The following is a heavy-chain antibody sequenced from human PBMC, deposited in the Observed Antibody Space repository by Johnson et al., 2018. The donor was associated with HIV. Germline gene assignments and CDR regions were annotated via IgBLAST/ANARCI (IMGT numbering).Heavy chain of an antibody. D-gene: IGHD6-19*01. J-gene: IGHJ3*01. CDR2: ISYDGSST. CDR1: AFTFSNYA. V-gene: IGHV3-30-3*01. Sequence: VQLVESGGGVVQPGRSLRLACAASAFTFSNYAMHWVRQAPGTGLEWVAVISYDGSSTYYAESLKGRISISRDNSMHTLYLQMNSLRAEDTAVYYCATFGYTSGWIVTDDAFDVWGHGTLVTVSS. CDR3: ATFGYTSGWIVTDDAFDV.